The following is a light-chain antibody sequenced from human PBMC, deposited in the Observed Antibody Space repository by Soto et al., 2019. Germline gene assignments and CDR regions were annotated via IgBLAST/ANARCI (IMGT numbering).Light chain of an antibody. CDR2: DAS. V-gene: IGKV3-11*01. CDR1: QSISSY. Sequence: EVVLTQSPDTLSLSPGERATLSCWASQSISSYLAWYQQKPGQAPRLLIYDASNRDTGIPARFSGSGSGTDFTLTSSSIEPEDFAIYYCQQRSDWPTFGPGTKVEIK. CDR3: QQRSDWPT. J-gene: IGKJ3*01.